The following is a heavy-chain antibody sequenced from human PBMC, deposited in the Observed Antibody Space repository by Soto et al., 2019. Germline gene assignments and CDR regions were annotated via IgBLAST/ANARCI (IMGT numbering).Heavy chain of an antibody. J-gene: IGHJ4*02. Sequence: GASVKVSCKASGYTFTSCYMHWVRQAPGQGLEWMGIINPSGGSTSYAQKFQGRVTISADKSISTAYLQWSSLKASDTAMYYCARLSGEYNWNYVDYWGQGTLVTVSS. V-gene: IGHV1-46*01. CDR3: ARLSGEYNWNYVDY. CDR1: GYTFTSCY. D-gene: IGHD1-20*01. CDR2: INPSGGST.